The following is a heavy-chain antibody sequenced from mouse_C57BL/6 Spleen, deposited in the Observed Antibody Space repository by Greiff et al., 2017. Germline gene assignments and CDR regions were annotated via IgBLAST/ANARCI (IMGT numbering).Heavy chain of an antibody. CDR1: GYTFTSYW. Sequence: VQLQQPGAELVMPGASVKLSCKASGYTFTSYWMHWVKQRPGQGLEWIGEIDPSDSYTNYNQKFKGKSTLTVDKSSSTAYMQLSSLTSEDSAVYYCAGGDAAWFADWGQGTLVTVSA. V-gene: IGHV1-69*01. CDR3: AGGDAAWFAD. CDR2: IDPSDSYT. D-gene: IGHD3-3*01. J-gene: IGHJ3*01.